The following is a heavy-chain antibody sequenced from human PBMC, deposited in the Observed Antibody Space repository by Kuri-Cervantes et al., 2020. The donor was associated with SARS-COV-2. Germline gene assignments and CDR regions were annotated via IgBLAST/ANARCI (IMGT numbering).Heavy chain of an antibody. CDR3: ASRIAAAGTGEEEDYYYYGMDV. CDR1: GFTFSSYD. D-gene: IGHD6-13*01. Sequence: GESLKISCAASGFTFSSYDMHWVRQATGKGLEWVSAIGTAGDTYYPGSVKGRFTISRENAKNSLYLQMNSLRAEDTAVYYCASRIAAAGTGEEEDYYYYGMDVWGQGTTVTVSS. CDR2: IGTAGDT. V-gene: IGHV3-13*01. J-gene: IGHJ6*02.